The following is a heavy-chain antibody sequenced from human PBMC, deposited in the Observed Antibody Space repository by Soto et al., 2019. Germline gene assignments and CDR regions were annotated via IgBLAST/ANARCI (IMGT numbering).Heavy chain of an antibody. D-gene: IGHD6-13*01. CDR2: IDPSDSYT. J-gene: IGHJ4*02. CDR3: ARLQAAAGDNDPTFDY. V-gene: IGHV5-10-1*01. Sequence: ELQLVQSGAEVKKPGESLRISCKGSGYSFTSYWISWVRQMPGKGLEWVGRIDPSDSYTNYSPAFQGHVTLSADNSISPSYLHWSSIKASDTAMYYCARLQAAAGDNDPTFDYWGQGTLVTVSS. CDR1: GYSFTSYW.